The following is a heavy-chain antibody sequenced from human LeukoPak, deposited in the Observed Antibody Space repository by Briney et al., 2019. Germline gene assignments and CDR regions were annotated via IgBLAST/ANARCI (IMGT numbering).Heavy chain of an antibody. CDR1: GGSISSSNW. CDR2: IYHSGST. Sequence: SGTLSLTCAVSGGSISSSNWWSWVRRPPGKGLEWIGEIYHSGSTNYNPSLKSRVTISVDKSKNQFSLKLSSVTAADTAVYYCARDGYYGSGSYIGFDYWGQGTLVTVSS. CDR3: ARDGYYGSGSYIGFDY. V-gene: IGHV4-4*02. J-gene: IGHJ4*02. D-gene: IGHD3-10*01.